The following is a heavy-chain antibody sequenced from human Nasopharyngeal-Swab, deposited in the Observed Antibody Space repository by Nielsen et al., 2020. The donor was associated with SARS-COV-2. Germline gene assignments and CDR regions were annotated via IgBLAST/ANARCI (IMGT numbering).Heavy chain of an antibody. CDR3: ARAIGVTAFDI. D-gene: IGHD3-3*01. V-gene: IGHV4-59*13. CDR1: GGSIGSYL. J-gene: IGHJ3*02. Sequence: SETLSLTCTVSGGSIGSYLWSWIRQPPGKGLEWIGYIYYTVNTNYNPSLESRVTISMDKSRNQFSLKLSSVSAADTAVYFCARAIGVTAFDIWGQGTVVTVSS. CDR2: IYYTVNT.